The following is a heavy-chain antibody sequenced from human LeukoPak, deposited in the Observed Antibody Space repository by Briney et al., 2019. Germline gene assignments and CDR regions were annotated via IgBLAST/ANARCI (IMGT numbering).Heavy chain of an antibody. J-gene: IGHJ5*02. V-gene: IGHV4-39*01. CDR1: GGSITSNH. D-gene: IGHD2-15*01. CDR3: ARLVVAATGNWFDP. Sequence: PSETLSLTCTVSGGSITSNHWSWVRQPPGKGLEWIGSIYYSGSTYYNPSLKSRVTVSVDTSKNQFSLKLSSVTAADTAVYYCARLVVAATGNWFDPWGQGTLVTVSS. CDR2: IYYSGST.